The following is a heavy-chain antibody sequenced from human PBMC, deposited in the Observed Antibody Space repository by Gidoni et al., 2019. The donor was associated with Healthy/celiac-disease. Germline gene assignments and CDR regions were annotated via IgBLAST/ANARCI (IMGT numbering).Heavy chain of an antibody. V-gene: IGHV1-2*02. J-gene: IGHJ6*02. CDR2: INPNSGGT. CDR3: ARDLGAMVDYYYGMDV. D-gene: IGHD2-15*01. CDR1: GYTFTGYY. Sequence: QVQLVQSGAEAKKPGASVKVSCKASGYTFTGYYMHWVRQAPGQGLEWMGWINPNSGGTNYAQKFQGRVTMTRDTSISTAYMELSRLRSDDTAVYYCARDLGAMVDYYYGMDVWGQGTTVTVSS.